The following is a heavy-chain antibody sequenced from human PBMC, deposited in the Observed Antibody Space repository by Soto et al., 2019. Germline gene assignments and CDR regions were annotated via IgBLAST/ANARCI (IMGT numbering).Heavy chain of an antibody. CDR1: GYSFTDYW. V-gene: IGHV5-51*01. Sequence: GESLKISCQGSGYSFTDYWIGWVRQMPGKGLEWMGIILPGDSDTTYSPSFQGQVTISADKSISTAYLQWSSLRASDTAIYYCARRYCSGGSCSNWFDPWGQGTLVTVSS. CDR3: ARRYCSGGSCSNWFDP. J-gene: IGHJ5*02. D-gene: IGHD2-15*01. CDR2: ILPGDSDT.